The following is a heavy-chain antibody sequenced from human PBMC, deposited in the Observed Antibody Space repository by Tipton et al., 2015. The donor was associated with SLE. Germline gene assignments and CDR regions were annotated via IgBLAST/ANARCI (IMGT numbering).Heavy chain of an antibody. CDR3: AVGYCSSVSCQREYFQH. CDR1: GFPFRSYA. V-gene: IGHV3-23*03. CDR2: NYGGGIHT. D-gene: IGHD2-2*01. Sequence: SLRLSCEASGFPFRSYAITWVRQAPGKGLEWVSVNYGGGIHTYYGDSVKGRFTISRDDSRNTLYLQMTRVTADDTAVYYCAVGYCSSVSCQREYFQHWGQGTLVTVSP. J-gene: IGHJ1*01.